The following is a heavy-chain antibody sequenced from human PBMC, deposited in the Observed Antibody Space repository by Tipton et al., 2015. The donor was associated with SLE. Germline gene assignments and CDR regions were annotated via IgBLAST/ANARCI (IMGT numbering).Heavy chain of an antibody. Sequence: QSGAEVKKPGASVKVSCKASGCTFTSYDINWVRQATGQGLEWMGWMNPNSGNTGYAQKFQGRVTMTRNTSISTAYMELSSLRSEDTAVYYCARRWELLEDFGYWGQGTLVTVSS. V-gene: IGHV1-8*01. J-gene: IGHJ4*02. D-gene: IGHD1-26*01. CDR1: GCTFTSYD. CDR3: ARRWELLEDFGY. CDR2: MNPNSGNT.